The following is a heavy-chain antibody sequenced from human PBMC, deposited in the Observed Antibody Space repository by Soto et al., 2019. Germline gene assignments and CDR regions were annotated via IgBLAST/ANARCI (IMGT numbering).Heavy chain of an antibody. CDR3: AREHGSGPYYYYGMDX. V-gene: IGHV3-33*01. Sequence: GGSLRLSCAASGFTFSSYGMHWVRQAPGKGLEWVSVICYDGSNKYYEDSVKVRFTISRDNSKNTLYLQMNSLRAEDTAVYYCAREHGSGPYYYYGMDXWGQGTTVTVS. D-gene: IGHD3-10*01. CDR1: GFTFSSYG. J-gene: IGHJ6*02. CDR2: ICYDGSNK.